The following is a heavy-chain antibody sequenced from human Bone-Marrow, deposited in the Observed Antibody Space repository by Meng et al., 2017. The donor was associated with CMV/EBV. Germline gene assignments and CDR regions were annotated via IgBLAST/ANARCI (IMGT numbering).Heavy chain of an antibody. CDR2: INHSGST. J-gene: IGHJ6*02. V-gene: IGHV4-34*01. CDR1: GGSFSGYY. Sequence: GSLRLSCAVYGGSFSGYYWSWIRQPPGKGLEWIGEINHSGSTNYNPSLKSRVTISVDTSKNQFSLKLSSVTAADTAVYYCAGELVGVYDYYYYGMDVWGQGTTVTVSS. D-gene: IGHD6-13*01. CDR3: AGELVGVYDYYYYGMDV.